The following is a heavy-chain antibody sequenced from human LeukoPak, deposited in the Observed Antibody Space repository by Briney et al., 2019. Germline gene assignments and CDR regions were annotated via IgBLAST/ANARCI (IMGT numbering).Heavy chain of an antibody. Sequence: GGSLRLSCAASGFTFSSYWMSWVRQAPWKGLEWVANIKQDGSEKYYVDSVKGRFTISRDNAKNSLYLQMNSLRVEDTAVYYCARGDYYDSSCFDYWGQGTLVAVSS. CDR1: GFTFSSYW. D-gene: IGHD3-22*01. V-gene: IGHV3-7*01. CDR2: IKQDGSEK. J-gene: IGHJ4*02. CDR3: ARGDYYDSSCFDY.